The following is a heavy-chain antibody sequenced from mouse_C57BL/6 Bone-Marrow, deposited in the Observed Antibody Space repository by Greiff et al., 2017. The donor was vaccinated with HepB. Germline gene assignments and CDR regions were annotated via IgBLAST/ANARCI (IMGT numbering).Heavy chain of an antibody. CDR1: GYTFTSYW. J-gene: IGHJ4*01. Sequence: VQLQQPGAELVKPGASVKMSCKASGYTFTSYWITWVKQRPGQGLEWIGDIYPGSGSTNYNEKFKSKATLSVDTSSSTAYMQLSSLTSEDSAVYYCAGSSYGYYAMDYWGQGTSVTVSS. CDR3: AGSSYGYYAMDY. D-gene: IGHD1-1*01. V-gene: IGHV1-55*01. CDR2: IYPGSGST.